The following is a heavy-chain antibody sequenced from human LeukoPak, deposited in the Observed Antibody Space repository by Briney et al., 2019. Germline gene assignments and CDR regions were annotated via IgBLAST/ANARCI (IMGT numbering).Heavy chain of an antibody. CDR1: GFTFSTNG. D-gene: IGHD2-8*01. V-gene: IGHV3-30*02. CDR2: IRYHGNEK. J-gene: IGHJ4*02. Sequence: VGSLRLSCAASGFTFSTNGMHWVRQAPGKGLEWVTYIRYHGNEKYYAESVKGRFTISRDNSKNTLFLQMHSLRAEDTAVYYCVKDLEWSFDYWGQGTLVTASS. CDR3: VKDLEWSFDY.